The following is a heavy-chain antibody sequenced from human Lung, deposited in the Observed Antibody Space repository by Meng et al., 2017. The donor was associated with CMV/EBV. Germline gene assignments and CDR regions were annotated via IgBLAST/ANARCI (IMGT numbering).Heavy chain of an antibody. CDR2: ISSSSSFI. J-gene: IGHJ6*01. Sequence: GGSLRLXXAASGFTFSSYSMNWVRQAPGKGLEWVSSISSSSSFIYYADSVKGRFTISRDNAENSLSLQMNGLRAEDTAVYYCARESSGSFVLEVWGQGNPVTGSS. D-gene: IGHD6-25*01. CDR1: GFTFSSYS. CDR3: ARESSGSFVLEV. V-gene: IGHV3-21*01.